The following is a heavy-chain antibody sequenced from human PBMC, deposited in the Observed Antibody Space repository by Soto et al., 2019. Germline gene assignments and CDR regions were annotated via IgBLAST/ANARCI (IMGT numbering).Heavy chain of an antibody. CDR3: AKASNAGYYDFWSGYSYYYYYGMDV. CDR2: ISGSGGST. D-gene: IGHD3-3*01. V-gene: IGHV3-23*01. CDR1: GFTFSSYA. J-gene: IGHJ6*02. Sequence: EVQLLESGGGLVQPGGSLRLSCAASGFTFSSYAMSWVRQAPGKGLEWVSAISGSGGSTYYADSVKGRFTISRDNSKNTLYLQMNSLRAEDTAVYYCAKASNAGYYDFWSGYSYYYYYGMDVWGQGTTVTVSS.